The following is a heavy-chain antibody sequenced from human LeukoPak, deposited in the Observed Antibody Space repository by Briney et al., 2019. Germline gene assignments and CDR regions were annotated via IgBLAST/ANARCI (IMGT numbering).Heavy chain of an antibody. V-gene: IGHV3-23*01. CDR1: GFTFSSYA. J-gene: IGHJ4*02. Sequence: GGSLRLSCVDSGFTFSSYALSWVRQVPGKGLEWVSGISDNGGSTYYADSVKGRFTISRDNSKNTLYLQMNGLRVEDTAKYYCASRQGLGWHYVNWGQGTLVTVSS. CDR3: ASRQGLGWHYVN. CDR2: ISDNGGST. D-gene: IGHD3-10*02.